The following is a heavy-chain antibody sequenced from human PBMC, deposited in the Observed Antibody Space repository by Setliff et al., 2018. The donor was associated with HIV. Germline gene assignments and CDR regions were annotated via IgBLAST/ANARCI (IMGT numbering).Heavy chain of an antibody. CDR2: FDPQDGET. D-gene: IGHD6-6*01. V-gene: IGHV1-24*01. J-gene: IGHJ4*02. CDR1: GYILSELS. CDR3: VMFSASSG. Sequence: ASVKVSCKVYGYILSELSIHWVRQAPGKGLEWMGYFDPQDGETVYAQKFQGRVTLTGDTSISTVYMELSRLRSDDTAVYYCVMFSASSGWGQGTQVTVSS.